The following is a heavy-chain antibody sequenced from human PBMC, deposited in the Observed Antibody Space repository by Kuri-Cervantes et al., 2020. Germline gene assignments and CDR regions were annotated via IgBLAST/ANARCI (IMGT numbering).Heavy chain of an antibody. CDR3: EKDPSPVDCGGGGCYQA. D-gene: IGHD2-15*01. V-gene: IGHV3-23*01. CDR2: ISASDGAT. J-gene: IGHJ5*02. CDR1: GFTFSSYS. Sequence: GGSLRLSCAASGFTFSSYSMNWVRQAPGKGLEWVSVISASDGATFYAGSVKGRFTISRDNSKNTLYLQMNSLRDEDTAVYYCEKDPSPVDCGGGGCYQAWGQGTLVTVSS.